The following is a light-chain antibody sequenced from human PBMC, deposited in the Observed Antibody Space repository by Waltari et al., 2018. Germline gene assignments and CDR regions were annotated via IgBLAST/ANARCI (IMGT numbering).Light chain of an antibody. Sequence: QSALTQPPSASAPPGQPVAIPCSGTSGDVGGYNYASWSHQHPGKTPKLIIYEVTKRPAGVPGRFSGSKSGNTASLTVSGLQAEDEADYYCNSFAGSNTHVFGTGTKVTVL. CDR1: SGDVGGYNY. CDR3: NSFAGSNTHV. V-gene: IGLV2-8*01. CDR2: EVT. J-gene: IGLJ1*01.